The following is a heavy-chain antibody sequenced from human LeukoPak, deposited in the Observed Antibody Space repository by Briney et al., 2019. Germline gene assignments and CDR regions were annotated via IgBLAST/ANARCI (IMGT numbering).Heavy chain of an antibody. V-gene: IGHV4-39*07. CDR2: IYYSGST. CDR1: GGSISSSSYY. Sequence: SETLSLTCTVSGGSISSSSYYWGWIRQPPGKGLEWIGSIYYSGSTYYNPSLKSRVTISVDTSKNQFSLKLSSVTAADTAVYYCATSRLKTGTGFDYWGQGTLVTVSS. CDR3: ATSRLKTGTGFDY. J-gene: IGHJ4*02. D-gene: IGHD1-1*01.